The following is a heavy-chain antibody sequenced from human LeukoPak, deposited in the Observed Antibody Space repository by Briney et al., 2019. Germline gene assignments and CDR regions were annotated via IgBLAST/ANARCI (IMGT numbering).Heavy chain of an antibody. CDR3: AKERDTAMVTIDY. D-gene: IGHD5-18*01. CDR2: IRYDGSNK. CDR1: GFTFSSYG. Sequence: GGSLRLSCAASGFTFSSYGMHWVRQAPGKGLEWVAFIRYDGSNKYYADSVKGRFTISRDNSKNTLYLQMNGLRAEDTAVYYCAKERDTAMVTIDYWGQGTLVTVSS. J-gene: IGHJ4*02. V-gene: IGHV3-30*02.